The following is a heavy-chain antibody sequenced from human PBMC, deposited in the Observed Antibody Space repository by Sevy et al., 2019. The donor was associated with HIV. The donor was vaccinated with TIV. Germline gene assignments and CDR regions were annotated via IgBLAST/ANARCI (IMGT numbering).Heavy chain of an antibody. V-gene: IGHV3-21*01. CDR1: GFTFSIYN. J-gene: IGHJ4*02. CDR2: ISGSGGSV. D-gene: IGHD3-16*01. CDR3: ARGECRHDRCLAFDY. Sequence: GGSLRLSCAASGFTFSIYNMNWVRQASGAGLEWVSSISGSGGSVYYADSVKGRFTISRDNASNSLYLQINSLTAEDTARDYFARGECRHDRCLAFDYWGRGTLVTVS.